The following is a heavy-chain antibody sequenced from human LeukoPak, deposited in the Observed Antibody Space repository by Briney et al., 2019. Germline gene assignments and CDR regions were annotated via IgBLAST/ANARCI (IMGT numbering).Heavy chain of an antibody. CDR3: AKQRGVAVDGYLDY. CDR1: GFTFINYG. CDR2: ISYDGSNK. J-gene: IGHJ4*02. V-gene: IGHV3-30*18. Sequence: GSLSLSCAASGFTFINYGMHWVRQVPGKGVEWVAVISYDGSNKYYADSVKGRFTISRDNSKNTLSLQMNSLRPEDTAVYYCAKQRGVAVDGYLDYWGQGTLVTVSS. D-gene: IGHD6-19*01.